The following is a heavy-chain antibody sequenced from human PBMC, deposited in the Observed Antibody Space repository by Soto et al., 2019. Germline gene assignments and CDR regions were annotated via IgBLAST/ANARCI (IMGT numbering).Heavy chain of an antibody. Sequence: SETLSLTCTVSGASMSSGGYYWTWIRQSPGKGLEWIGYIYYSGSTYYNPSLESRVAISLDTSRSQFSLTLHSVTAADTAIYYCARDNYGDYGLDYWGQGTLVTVSS. V-gene: IGHV4-31*03. CDR3: ARDNYGDYGLDY. CDR1: GASMSSGGYY. CDR2: IYYSGST. J-gene: IGHJ4*02. D-gene: IGHD4-17*01.